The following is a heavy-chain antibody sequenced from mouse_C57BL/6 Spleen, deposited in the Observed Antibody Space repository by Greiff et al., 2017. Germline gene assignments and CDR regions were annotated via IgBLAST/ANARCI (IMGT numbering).Heavy chain of an antibody. CDR2: IRSKSNNYAT. D-gene: IGHD1-1*01. CDR3: VRQEDYYGSSYGYAMDY. CDR1: GFSFNTYA. V-gene: IGHV10-1*01. J-gene: IGHJ4*01. Sequence: EVKVVESGGGLVQPKGSLKLSCAASGFSFNTYAMNWVRQAPGKGLEWVARIRSKSNNYATYYADSVKDSFTISRDDSEIMLYLQMNNLKTEDTAMYYWVRQEDYYGSSYGYAMDYWGQGTSVTVSS.